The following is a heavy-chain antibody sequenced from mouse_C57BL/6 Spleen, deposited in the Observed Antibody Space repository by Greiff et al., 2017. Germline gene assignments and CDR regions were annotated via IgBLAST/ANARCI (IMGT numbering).Heavy chain of an antibody. CDR2: ISNGGGST. CDR1: GFTFSDYY. CDR3: ARPLRPYWYFDV. V-gene: IGHV5-12*01. J-gene: IGHJ1*03. Sequence: EVKVVESGGGLVQPGGSLKLSCAASGFTFSDYYMYWVRQTPEKRLEWVAYISNGGGSTYYPDTVKGRFTISRDNAKNTLYLQMSRLKSEDTAMYYCARPLRPYWYFDVWGTGTTVTVSS. D-gene: IGHD2-12*01.